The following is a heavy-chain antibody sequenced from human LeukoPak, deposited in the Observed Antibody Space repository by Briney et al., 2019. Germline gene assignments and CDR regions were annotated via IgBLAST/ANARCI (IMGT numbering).Heavy chain of an antibody. J-gene: IGHJ5*02. CDR3: ARGPYPNPRA. CDR1: GGSFSGHY. Sequence: SETLSLTCVVYGGSFSGHYWSWIRQPPGKRLEWIGEINHGGSPYYNPSLKSRVTISLDTSKSQFSLKLSSVTAADTAVYYCARGPYPNPRAWGQGTLVTISS. D-gene: IGHD1-14*01. V-gene: IGHV4-34*01. CDR2: INHGGSP.